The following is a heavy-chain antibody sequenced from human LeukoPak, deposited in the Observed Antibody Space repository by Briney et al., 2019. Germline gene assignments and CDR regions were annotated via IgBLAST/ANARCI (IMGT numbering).Heavy chain of an antibody. D-gene: IGHD6-19*01. V-gene: IGHV5-51*01. CDR2: IYPGDSDT. CDR1: GYSFTNYW. CDR3: ARLNVGIAVAVSGAFDI. J-gene: IGHJ3*02. Sequence: GESLKISCKGSGYSFTNYWIGWVRQMPGKGLEWMGIIYPGDSDTRYSPSFQGQVTISADKSISTAYLRWSSLKASDTAMYYCARLNVGIAVAVSGAFDIWGQGTMVTVSS.